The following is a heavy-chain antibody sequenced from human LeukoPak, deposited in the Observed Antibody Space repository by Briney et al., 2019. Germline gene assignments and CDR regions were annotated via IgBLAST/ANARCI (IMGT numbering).Heavy chain of an antibody. Sequence: PSDTLSLTCAVSGASVSNSHWNWIRQFPGKGLEWIGCLSYTGKTDYNPSLSGRVTISPATSNNQVSLNLRSVTAADTAIYYCSEGYFEPFDHWGQGILVTVSS. V-gene: IGHV4-59*02. CDR1: GASVSNSH. D-gene: IGHD2/OR15-2a*01. CDR3: SEGYFEPFDH. CDR2: LSYTGKT. J-gene: IGHJ4*02.